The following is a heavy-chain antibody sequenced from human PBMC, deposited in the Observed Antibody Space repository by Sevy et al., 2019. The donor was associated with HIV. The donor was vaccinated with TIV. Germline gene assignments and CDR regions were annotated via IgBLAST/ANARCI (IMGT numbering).Heavy chain of an antibody. J-gene: IGHJ6*03. CDR2: IRSKAYGGTT. Sequence: GGSLRLSCTASGFTFGDYAMSWFRQAPGKGLEWVGFIRSKAYGGTTEYAASVKGRFTISRDDSKSIAYLQMNSLKTEDTAVYYCTRDRAQLYYYYKDVWGKGTTVTVSS. CDR3: TRDRAQLYYYYKDV. V-gene: IGHV3-49*03. D-gene: IGHD1-1*01. CDR1: GFTFGDYA.